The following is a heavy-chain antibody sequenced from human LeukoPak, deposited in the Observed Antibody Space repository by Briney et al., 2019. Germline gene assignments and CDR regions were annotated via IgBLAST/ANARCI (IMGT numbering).Heavy chain of an antibody. CDR2: INHSGST. CDR3: ARHNIVVVKGRWFDP. CDR1: GGSFSGYY. Sequence: SETLSLTCAVYGGSFSGYYWSWIRQPPGKGLEWIGEINHSGSTNYNPSLKSRVTISVDTSKNQFSLKLSSVTAADTAVYYCARHNIVVVKGRWFDPWGQGTLVTVSS. D-gene: IGHD2-21*01. J-gene: IGHJ5*02. V-gene: IGHV4-34*01.